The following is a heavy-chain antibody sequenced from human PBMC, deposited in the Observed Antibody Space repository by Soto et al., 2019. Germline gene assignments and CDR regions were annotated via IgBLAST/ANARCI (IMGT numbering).Heavy chain of an antibody. CDR3: ARTLYSYGPRFDY. CDR1: GGYISSYY. J-gene: IGHJ4*02. D-gene: IGHD5-18*01. Sequence: SETLSLTCTVSGGYISSYYWIWILQPPGKGLEWIGYIYYSGSTNYNPSLKSRVTISVDTSKNQFSLKLSSVTAADTAVYYCARTLYSYGPRFDYWGQGTLVSVSS. CDR2: IYYSGST. V-gene: IGHV4-59*01.